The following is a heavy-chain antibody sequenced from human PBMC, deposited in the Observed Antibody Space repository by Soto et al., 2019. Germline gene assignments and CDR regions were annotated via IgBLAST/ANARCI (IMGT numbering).Heavy chain of an antibody. CDR3: AKGVLVGATIPYYFDY. CDR2: ISGSGGST. J-gene: IGHJ4*02. CDR1: GVTFSSYA. Sequence: PGGSLRLSCAASGVTFSSYAMSWVRQAPGKGLEWVSAISGSGGSTYYADSVKGRFTISRDNSKNTLYLQMNSLRAEDTAVYYCAKGVLVGATIPYYFDYWGQGTLVTVSS. D-gene: IGHD1-26*01. V-gene: IGHV3-23*01.